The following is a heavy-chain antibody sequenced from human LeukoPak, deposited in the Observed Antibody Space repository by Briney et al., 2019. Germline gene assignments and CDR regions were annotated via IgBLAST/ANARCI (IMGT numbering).Heavy chain of an antibody. Sequence: PGGSLRLSCAASGFTFDDYGMSWVRQAPGKGLEWVSGINWNGGSTGYADSAKGRFTISRDNAKNSLYLQMNSLRAEDTALYYCARDGTMIVVDHFDYWGQGTLVTVSS. V-gene: IGHV3-20*04. CDR1: GFTFDDYG. J-gene: IGHJ4*02. D-gene: IGHD3-22*01. CDR3: ARDGTMIVVDHFDY. CDR2: INWNGGST.